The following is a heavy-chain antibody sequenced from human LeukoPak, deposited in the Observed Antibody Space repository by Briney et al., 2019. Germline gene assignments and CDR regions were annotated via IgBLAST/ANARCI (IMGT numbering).Heavy chain of an antibody. D-gene: IGHD2-15*01. CDR3: AGHYSGASCFDF. J-gene: IGHJ5*01. CDR2: IYYSGST. V-gene: IGHV4-59*01. CDR1: GGSICKYY. Sequence: PSETLSLTCAVSGGSICKYYWRCLRQPPGKGLEWIGYIYYSGSTNYNPSLKSRVTISLDTPRNQFSLKLSSVTDADTDVYYCAGHYSGASCFDFWGQGTLVTVSS.